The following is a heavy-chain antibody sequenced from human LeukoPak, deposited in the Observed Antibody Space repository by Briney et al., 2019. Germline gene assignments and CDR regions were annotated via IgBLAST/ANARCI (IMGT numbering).Heavy chain of an antibody. Sequence: SETLSLTCTVSGGSISSYYWSWIRQPPGKGLEWIGYIHYSGSTNYKSSLKSRVTISVDTSKNQFSLKLSSVTAADTAVYYCARERNEGYGSGSQDYWGQGTLVTVSS. D-gene: IGHD3-10*01. V-gene: IGHV4-59*01. CDR3: ARERNEGYGSGSQDY. J-gene: IGHJ4*02. CDR2: IHYSGST. CDR1: GGSISSYY.